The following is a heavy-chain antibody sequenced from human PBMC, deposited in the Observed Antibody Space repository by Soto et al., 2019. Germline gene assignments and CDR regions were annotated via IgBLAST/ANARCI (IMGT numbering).Heavy chain of an antibody. CDR3: ARDFPIAAANTPSYNWFDP. CDR2: TYYRSKWYN. D-gene: IGHD6-13*01. J-gene: IGHJ5*02. Sequence: SQTLSLTCAISGDRVSSNSAAWNWIRQSPSRGLEWLGRTYYRSKWYNDYAVSVKSRITINPDTSKNQFSLQLNSVTPEDTAVYYCARDFPIAAANTPSYNWFDPWGQGTLVTVSS. V-gene: IGHV6-1*01. CDR1: GDRVSSNSAA.